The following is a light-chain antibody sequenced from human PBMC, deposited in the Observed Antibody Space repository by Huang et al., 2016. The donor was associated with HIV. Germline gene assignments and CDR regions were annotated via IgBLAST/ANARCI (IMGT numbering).Light chain of an antibody. CDR1: QNIDTH. CDR3: QQSYTGRT. Sequence: DIQMTQSPSSLSASVGDRVSITCRASQNIDTHLNWYQHKPGRAPKVIIHTSSILQSGVPSRFSGSGSGTVFSLTSTGLQPEDFATYFCQQSYTGRTFGQGTKVEIQ. V-gene: IGKV1-39*01. CDR2: TSS. J-gene: IGKJ1*01.